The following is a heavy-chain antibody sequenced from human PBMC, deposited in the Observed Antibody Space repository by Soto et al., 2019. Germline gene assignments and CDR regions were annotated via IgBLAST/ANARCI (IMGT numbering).Heavy chain of an antibody. D-gene: IGHD1-1*01. J-gene: IGHJ5*02. Sequence: QVQLVESGGGVVQPGRSLRLSCAASGFTFSSYGMHWVRQAPGKGLEWVAVISYDGSNKYYADSVKGRFTISRDNSKNTLYLQMNSLRAEDTVVYYCAKDRFGTQLTTWGQGTLVTVSS. V-gene: IGHV3-30*18. CDR2: ISYDGSNK. CDR3: AKDRFGTQLTT. CDR1: GFTFSSYG.